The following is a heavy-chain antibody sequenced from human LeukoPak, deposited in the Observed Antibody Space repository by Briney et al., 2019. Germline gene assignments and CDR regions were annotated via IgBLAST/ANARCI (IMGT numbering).Heavy chain of an antibody. J-gene: IGHJ6*02. V-gene: IGHV3-30-3*01. CDR3: AREGRITLYYYYGMDV. D-gene: IGHD3-16*01. CDR1: GFTFSSYA. CDR2: ISYDGSNK. Sequence: GGSLRLSCAASGFTFSSYAMSWVRQAPGKGLEWVAVISYDGSNKYYADSVKGRFTIFRDNSKNTLYLQMNSLRAEDTAVYYCAREGRITLYYYYGMDVWGQGTTVTVSS.